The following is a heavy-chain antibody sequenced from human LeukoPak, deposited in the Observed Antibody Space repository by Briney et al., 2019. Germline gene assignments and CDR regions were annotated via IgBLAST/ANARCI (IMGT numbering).Heavy chain of an antibody. Sequence: PGRSLRLSCAASGFTFSSYGMHWVRQAPGKGLEWVAVIWYDGSNKYYADSVKGRFTISGDNSKNTLYLQMNSLRAEDTAVDYCARDLERYYGSGSYLDYWGQGTLVTVSS. D-gene: IGHD3-10*01. CDR3: ARDLERYYGSGSYLDY. CDR1: GFTFSSYG. CDR2: IWYDGSNK. V-gene: IGHV3-33*01. J-gene: IGHJ4*02.